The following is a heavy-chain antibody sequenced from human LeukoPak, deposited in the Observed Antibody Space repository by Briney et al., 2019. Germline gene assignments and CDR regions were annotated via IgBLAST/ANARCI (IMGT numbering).Heavy chain of an antibody. CDR2: IFTRGTT. D-gene: IGHD5-12*01. CDR3: ARASRGSGYYPFDD. Sequence: GGSLRLSCAASGFSFSDNYMSWLRQAPGKGLEWVSVIFTRGTTYFRDSVKGRFTLSRDNSKNTLHLQMNSLRPEDTAIYYCARASRGSGYYPFDDWGQGTLVSVSS. V-gene: IGHV3-53*01. J-gene: IGHJ4*02. CDR1: GFSFSDNY.